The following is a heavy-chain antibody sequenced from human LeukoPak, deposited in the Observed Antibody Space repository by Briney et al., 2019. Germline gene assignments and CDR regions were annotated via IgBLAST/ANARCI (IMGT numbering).Heavy chain of an antibody. CDR3: ARGRGVPYYYDSSGYYPADY. CDR2: IYYSGST. CDR1: GGSISSGGYY. J-gene: IGHJ4*02. Sequence: SETLSLTCTVSGGSISSGGYYWSWIRQPPGKGLECIGHIYYSGSTYYNPSLKSRVTISVDTSKNQFSLKLSSVTAADTAVYYCARGRGVPYYYDSSGYYPADYWGQGTLVTVSS. V-gene: IGHV4-30-4*01. D-gene: IGHD3-22*01.